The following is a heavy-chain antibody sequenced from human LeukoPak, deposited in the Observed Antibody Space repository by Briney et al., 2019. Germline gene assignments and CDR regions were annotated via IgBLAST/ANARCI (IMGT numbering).Heavy chain of an antibody. CDR2: ISSSTNYI. D-gene: IGHD5-18*01. CDR3: AREPDSYGSGAFDI. V-gene: IGHV3-21*01. J-gene: IGHJ3*02. Sequence: GGSLRLSCAASGFTFSNYNMNWVRQAPGKGLEGVSSISSSTNYIYYADSLKGRFTVSRDNAKNSLYLQMNSLRAEDTAVYYCAREPDSYGSGAFDIWGQGTMVTVSS. CDR1: GFTFSNYN.